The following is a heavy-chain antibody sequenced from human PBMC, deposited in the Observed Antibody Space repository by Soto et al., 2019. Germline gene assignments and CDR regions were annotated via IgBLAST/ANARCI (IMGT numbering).Heavy chain of an antibody. Sequence: TLSLTCTVSGGSISSGGYYWSWIRQHPGKGLEWIGYIYYTESVRGRFTISRHNFNNTVSLQMDNMRVEDTAVYYCARDMYLGSYGMDVWGQGTTVTVSS. CDR2: IYYT. CDR1: GGSISSGGYY. J-gene: IGHJ6*02. V-gene: IGHV4-31*03. CDR3: ARDMYLGSYGMDV. D-gene: IGHD2-8*01.